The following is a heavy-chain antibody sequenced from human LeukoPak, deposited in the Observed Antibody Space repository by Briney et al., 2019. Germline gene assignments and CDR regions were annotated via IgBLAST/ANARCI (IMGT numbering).Heavy chain of an antibody. D-gene: IGHD3-16*01. Sequence: GGSLRLSCAASGFTVSSNYMSWVRQAPGKGLEWVSVIYSGGSTYYADSVKGRFTISRHNSKSTLYLQMNSLRAEDTAVYYCARGVITFGGVLGYWGQGTLVTVSS. CDR1: GFTVSSNY. CDR3: ARGVITFGGVLGY. CDR2: IYSGGST. J-gene: IGHJ4*02. V-gene: IGHV3-53*04.